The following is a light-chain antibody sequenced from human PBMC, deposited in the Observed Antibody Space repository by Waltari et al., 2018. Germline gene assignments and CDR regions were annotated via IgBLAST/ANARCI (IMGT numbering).Light chain of an antibody. V-gene: IGKV1-5*03. J-gene: IGKJ5*01. CDR1: QNIDTW. Sequence: TGRASQNIDTWLAWYQQKPGKAPKLLIFKASNLESGVPSKFSGSGSGTEFTLTISTLEPDDFATYYCQQYSSFPITFGHGTRLEIK. CDR2: KAS. CDR3: QQYSSFPIT.